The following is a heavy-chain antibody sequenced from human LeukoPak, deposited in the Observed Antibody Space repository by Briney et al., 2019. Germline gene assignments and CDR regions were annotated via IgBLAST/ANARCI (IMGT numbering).Heavy chain of an antibody. CDR3: ARDGVLRFLEWLPSGAWFDP. Sequence: ASVKVSCKASGYTFTSYYMHWVRQAPGQGLEWMGIINPSGGSTSYAQRFQGRVTMTRDTSTSTVYMELSSLRSEDTAVYYCARDGVLRFLEWLPSGAWFDPWGQGTLVTVSS. CDR1: GYTFTSYY. V-gene: IGHV1-46*01. J-gene: IGHJ5*02. D-gene: IGHD3-3*01. CDR2: INPSGGST.